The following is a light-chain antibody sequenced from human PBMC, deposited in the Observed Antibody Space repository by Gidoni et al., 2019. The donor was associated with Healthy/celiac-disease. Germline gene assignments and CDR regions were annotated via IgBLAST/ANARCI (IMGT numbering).Light chain of an antibody. CDR2: EVS. CDR1: RSAVGGYNY. J-gene: IGLJ3*02. CDR3: SSYTSSSWV. V-gene: IGLV2-14*01. Sequence: QSALTQPASVSGSPGQSITISCTGTRSAVGGYNYVSWYQQHPGKAPKLLIYEVSNRPSGVSNRFSGTKSGNTASLTISGLQAEDEADYYCSSYTSSSWVFGGGTKLTVL.